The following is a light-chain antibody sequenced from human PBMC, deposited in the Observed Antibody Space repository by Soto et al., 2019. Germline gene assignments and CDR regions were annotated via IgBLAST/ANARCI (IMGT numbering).Light chain of an antibody. CDR3: QQYDNLPLT. CDR2: DAS. V-gene: IGKV1-33*01. CDR1: QDISNY. J-gene: IGKJ4*01. Sequence: DIQMTQSPSSLSASVGDRFTITCQASQDISNYLNWYQQKPGKAPKLLLYDASNLETGVPSRFSGSGSGTDFTFTISSLQPEDIATYYCQQYDNLPLTFGGGTKVDIK.